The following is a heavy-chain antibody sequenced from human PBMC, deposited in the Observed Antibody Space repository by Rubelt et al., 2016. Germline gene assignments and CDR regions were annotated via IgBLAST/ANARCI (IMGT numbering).Heavy chain of an antibody. CDR3: AHRGGSGTSYSS. D-gene: IGHD3-10*01. V-gene: IGHV2-5*02. Sequence: QITLKESGPTLVKPTQTLTLTCTFSGFSLSTNGVGVAWIRQPPGKALEWLALIYWDDDKRYSPSLKTRITVTKDTSTNQVDLTMTNMDPVESATYYCAHRGGSGTSYSSWGQGTLVTVSS. CDR1: GFSLSTNGVG. J-gene: IGHJ5*02. CDR2: IYWDDDK.